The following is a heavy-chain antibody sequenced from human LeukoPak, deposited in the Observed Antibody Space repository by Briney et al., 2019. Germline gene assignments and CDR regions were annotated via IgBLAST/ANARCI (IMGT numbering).Heavy chain of an antibody. CDR2: INPNSGNT. D-gene: IGHD3-22*01. CDR1: GYTFTGYY. CDR3: ARDSDPDYYDSSGYVDY. Sequence: ASVKVSCKASGYTFTGYYMHWVRQAPGQGLEWMGWINPNSGNTNYAQKLQGRVTMTTDTSTSTAYMELRSLRSDDTAVYYCARDSDPDYYDSSGYVDYWGQGTLVTVSS. V-gene: IGHV1-18*04. J-gene: IGHJ4*02.